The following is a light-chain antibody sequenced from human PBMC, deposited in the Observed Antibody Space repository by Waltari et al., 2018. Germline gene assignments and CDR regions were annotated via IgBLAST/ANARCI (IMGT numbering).Light chain of an antibody. J-gene: IGLJ3*02. CDR2: STN. CDR1: SGSVSTSYY. Sequence: QTVVTQEPSFSVSPGGTVTLTCGLSSGSVSTSYYPSWYQQTPGQAPRTLIYSTNHRPSGVPDRFSGSILGNKAALTITGAQADDESDYYCVLYMGSGTWVFGGGTKLTVL. V-gene: IGLV8-61*01. CDR3: VLYMGSGTWV.